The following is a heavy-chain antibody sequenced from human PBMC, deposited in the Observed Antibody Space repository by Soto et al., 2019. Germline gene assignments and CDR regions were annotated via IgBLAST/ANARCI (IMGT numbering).Heavy chain of an antibody. J-gene: IGHJ4*02. V-gene: IGHV3-23*01. CDR2: MGGSGGAT. Sequence: PGGSLRLSCAGSGFTFKNYAMSWVRQAPGKGLQWVSAMGGSGGATYYADSVKGRFTISRDNSKNTLYLQMNSLRAEDTAVYYCAKDRGGTSPYYFDYWGPGILVTVSS. D-gene: IGHD3-16*01. CDR3: AKDRGGTSPYYFDY. CDR1: GFTFKNYA.